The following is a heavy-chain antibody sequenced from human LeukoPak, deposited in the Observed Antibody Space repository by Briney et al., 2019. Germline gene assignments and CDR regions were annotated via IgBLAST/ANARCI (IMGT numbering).Heavy chain of an antibody. D-gene: IGHD3-22*01. CDR3: ATLDRVRSITMIVGGFDY. Sequence: ASVEVSCKVSGYTLTELSMHWVRQAPGKGLEWMGGFDPEDGETIYAQKFQGRVTMTEDTSTDTAYMELSSLRSEDTSVYYCATLDRVRSITMIVGGFDYWGQGTLVTVSS. CDR1: GYTLTELS. J-gene: IGHJ4*02. V-gene: IGHV1-24*01. CDR2: FDPEDGET.